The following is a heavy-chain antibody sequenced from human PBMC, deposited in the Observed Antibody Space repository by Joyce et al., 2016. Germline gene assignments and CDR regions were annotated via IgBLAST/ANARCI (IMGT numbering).Heavy chain of an antibody. V-gene: IGHV4-34*02. CDR1: GGSFSGYF. CDR3: ARSSRRSWFDP. Sequence: QVQLQQWGAGLLKPSETLSLTCGVYGGSFSGYFWAWIRQPPGKGLGWIGEINHSGSTNDNPSLKSRVTISVDTSKNQFSLNLTSVTAADTAVYYCARSSRRSWFDPWGQGTLVIVSS. CDR2: INHSGST. J-gene: IGHJ5*02.